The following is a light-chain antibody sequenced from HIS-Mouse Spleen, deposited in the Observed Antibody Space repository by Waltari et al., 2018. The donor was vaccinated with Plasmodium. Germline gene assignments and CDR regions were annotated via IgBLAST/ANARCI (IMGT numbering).Light chain of an antibody. CDR3: QQYNNWPFT. CDR2: GAS. V-gene: IGKV3-15*01. Sequence: EIVMTQSPATLSVSPGERATLSCRASQSVSSNLAWYQQKTGQAPRPLIYGASTRATGIPARFSGSGSGTEFTLTIRSLQSEDFAVYYCQQYNNWPFTFGPGTKVDIK. J-gene: IGKJ3*01. CDR1: QSVSSN.